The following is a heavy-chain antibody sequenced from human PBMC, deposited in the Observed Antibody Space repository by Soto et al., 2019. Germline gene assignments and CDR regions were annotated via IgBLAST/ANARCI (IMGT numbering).Heavy chain of an antibody. J-gene: IGHJ6*02. Sequence: QVQLVQSGAEVKKPGSSVKVSCKASGGAFSDYAFSWVRQAPGQGLEWLGGIMPIFRAPDYAQKSQGRVTSTADEFTRTAYMEMNSLRSEDTAVYYCASWLKGPDIGNYYYGMDVWGQGTTVTVS. CDR3: ASWLKGPDIGNYYYGMDV. CDR1: GGAFSDYA. V-gene: IGHV1-69*12. D-gene: IGHD2-15*01. CDR2: IMPIFRAP.